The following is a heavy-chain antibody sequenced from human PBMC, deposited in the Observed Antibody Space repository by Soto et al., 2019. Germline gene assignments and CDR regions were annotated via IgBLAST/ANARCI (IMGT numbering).Heavy chain of an antibody. Sequence: SETLSLTCTVSGGSISSYYWSWIRQPPGKGLEWIGYISYSGNTNYNPPLRSRVSMSLDTSKNQFYLKLSSVAAADTAFYYCAKVIGGRKLFDYRGQRSPVTVSS. CDR3: AKVIGGRKLFDY. J-gene: IGHJ4*02. CDR1: GGSISSYY. V-gene: IGHV4-59*01. D-gene: IGHD3-16*01. CDR2: ISYSGNT.